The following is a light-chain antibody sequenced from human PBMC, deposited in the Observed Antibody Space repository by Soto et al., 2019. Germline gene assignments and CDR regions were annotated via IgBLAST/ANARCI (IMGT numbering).Light chain of an antibody. CDR2: DTS. Sequence: EMVLTQSPATLSLSPGEGAALSCRASQSIISYLAWYQQKPGQAPRLLIYDTSNRATGIPARFSGSGSGTDFTLTISSLEPEDFAVYYCQQRSNWPPITFGQGTRLEIK. J-gene: IGKJ5*01. V-gene: IGKV3-11*01. CDR3: QQRSNWPPIT. CDR1: QSIISY.